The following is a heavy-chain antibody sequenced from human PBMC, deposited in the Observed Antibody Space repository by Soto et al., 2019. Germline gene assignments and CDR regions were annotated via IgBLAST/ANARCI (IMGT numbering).Heavy chain of an antibody. CDR3: ARDLGVQLWPFDY. Sequence: GGSLRLSCAASGFTFSSYSMNWVRQAPGKGLEWVSSISSSSSYIYYADSVKGRFTISRDNAKNSLYLQMNSLRAEDTAAYYCARDLGVQLWPFDYWGQGTLVTVSS. D-gene: IGHD5-18*01. CDR1: GFTFSSYS. CDR2: ISSSSSYI. V-gene: IGHV3-21*01. J-gene: IGHJ4*02.